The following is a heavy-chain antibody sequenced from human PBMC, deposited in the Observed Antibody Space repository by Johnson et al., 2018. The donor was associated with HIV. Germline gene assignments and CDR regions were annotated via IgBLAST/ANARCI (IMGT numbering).Heavy chain of an antibody. J-gene: IGHJ3*02. CDR1: GFTFSSYA. CDR3: AREVDGFDI. CDR2: ISYDGSNK. V-gene: IGHV3-30*04. Sequence: VQLVESEGGVVQPGRSLRLSCAASGFTFSSYAMHWVRQAPGKGLEWVAVISYDGSNKYYADSVKGRFTISRDNSKNTLYLHMNSLRAEDTAVYYCAREVDGFDIWGQGTMVTVSS.